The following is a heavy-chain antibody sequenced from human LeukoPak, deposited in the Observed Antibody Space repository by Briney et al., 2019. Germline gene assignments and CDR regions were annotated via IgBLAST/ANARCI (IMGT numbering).Heavy chain of an antibody. CDR1: GGSISSSSYY. J-gene: IGHJ6*02. CDR2: IYYSGST. D-gene: IGHD3-9*01. CDR3: AGHHALNYDILTGYGYYGMDV. Sequence: SETLSLTCTVSGGSISSSSYYWGWIRQPPGKGLEWIGSIYYSGSTYYNPSLKSRVTISVDTSKNQFSLKLSSVTAADTAVYYCAGHHALNYDILTGYGYYGMDVWGQGTTVTVSS. V-gene: IGHV4-39*01.